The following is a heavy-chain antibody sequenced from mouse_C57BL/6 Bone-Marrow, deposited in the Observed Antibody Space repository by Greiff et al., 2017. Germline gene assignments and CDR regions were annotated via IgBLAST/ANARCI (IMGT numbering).Heavy chain of an antibody. D-gene: IGHD1-1*01. CDR2: IDPSDSYT. Sequence: QVQLQQPGAELVMPGASVKLSCKASGYTFTSYWMHWVKQRPGQGLEWIGEIDPSDSYTNYNQKFKGKSTLTVDKSSSTAYMQRSSLTSEDSAVYYCARGGYYGSSVDYWGQSTTLTVSS. CDR1: GYTFTSYW. V-gene: IGHV1-69*01. CDR3: ARGGYYGSSVDY. J-gene: IGHJ2*01.